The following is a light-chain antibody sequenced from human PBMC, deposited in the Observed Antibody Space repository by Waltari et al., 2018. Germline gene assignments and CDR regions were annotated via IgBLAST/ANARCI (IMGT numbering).Light chain of an antibody. CDR1: QSVLYSSNNKNY. CDR2: WAS. Sequence: DIVMTQSPDSLPVSLGERATINCRSSQSVLYSSNNKNYLAWFQQKPGQPPKLLIYWASTRESGVPDRFSSSGSGTDFTLTISSLQAEDVAVYYCQQYLSSPYTFGQGTKLEIK. J-gene: IGKJ2*01. V-gene: IGKV4-1*01. CDR3: QQYLSSPYT.